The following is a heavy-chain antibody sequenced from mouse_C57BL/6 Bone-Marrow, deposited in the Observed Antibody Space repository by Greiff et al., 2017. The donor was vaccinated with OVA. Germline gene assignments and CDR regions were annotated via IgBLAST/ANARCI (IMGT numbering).Heavy chain of an antibody. CDR2: ISSGGSYT. V-gene: IGHV5-6*01. CDR1: GFTFSSYG. D-gene: IGHD2-3*01. Sequence: EVKLVESGGDLVKPGGSLKLSCAASGFTFSSYGMSWVRQTPDKRLEWVATISSGGSYTYYPDSVKGRFTISRDNAKNTLYLQMSSLKSEDTAMYYCAREGDMGYYGLAYWGQGTLVTVSA. J-gene: IGHJ3*01. CDR3: AREGDMGYYGLAY.